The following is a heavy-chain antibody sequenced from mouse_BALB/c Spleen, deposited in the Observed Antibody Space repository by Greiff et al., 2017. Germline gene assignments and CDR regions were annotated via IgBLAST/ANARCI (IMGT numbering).Heavy chain of an antibody. CDR1: GFAFSSYD. V-gene: IGHV5-12-1*01. J-gene: IGHJ3*01. Sequence: DVHLVESGGGLVKPGGSLKLSCAASGFAFSSYDMSWVRQTPEKRLEWVAYISSGGGSTYYPDTVKGRFTISRDNAKNTLYLQMSSLKSEDTAMYYCARYDYAWFAYWGQGTLVTVSA. CDR2: ISSGGGST. CDR3: ARYDYAWFAY. D-gene: IGHD2-4*01.